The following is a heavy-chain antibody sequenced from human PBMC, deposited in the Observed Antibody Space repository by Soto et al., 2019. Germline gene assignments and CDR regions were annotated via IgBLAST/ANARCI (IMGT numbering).Heavy chain of an antibody. CDR2: IYYSGST. J-gene: IGHJ5*02. D-gene: IGHD6-6*01. CDR3: AREVWGQLVPGSWFDP. CDR1: GGPISGYY. Sequence: SQTKSSTCNAFGGPISGYYWRWFLPPTGKGPEWIGYIYYSGSTNYNPSLKSRVTISVDTSKNQFSLKLSSVTAADTAVYYCAREVWGQLVPGSWFDPWGQGTLVTVSS. V-gene: IGHV4-59*01.